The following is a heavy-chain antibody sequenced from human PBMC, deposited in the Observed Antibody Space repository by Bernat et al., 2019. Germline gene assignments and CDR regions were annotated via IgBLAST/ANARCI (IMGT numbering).Heavy chain of an antibody. J-gene: IGHJ5*02. CDR1: GYIFTSYG. D-gene: IGHD3-3*01. CDR2: ISTYNGNT. Sequence: QVQLMQSGTEVKKPGASVKVSCKASGYIFTSYGLSWVRQAPGQGPEWMGWISTYNGNTYYAQNFQGRVTLTTDPSTSTVSMELRSLRSDDTAVYYCARDYSLSEEKDCFDPWGQRTLVTVSS. V-gene: IGHV1-18*01. CDR3: ARDYSLSEEKDCFDP.